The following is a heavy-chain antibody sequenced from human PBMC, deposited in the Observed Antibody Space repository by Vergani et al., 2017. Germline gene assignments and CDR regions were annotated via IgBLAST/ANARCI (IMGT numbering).Heavy chain of an antibody. V-gene: IGHV3-74*01. Sequence: EVQLVESGGGLVQPGGSLTLSCEGSGFSFSGYWMPWVRKSPEKGLVWVSRIKSDGSITNYADSVKGRFTISRDNAKNSLYLQMNSLRAEDTALYYCVKDIAASGNYWYFDLWGRGTLVTVSS. CDR1: GFSFSGYW. CDR3: VKDIAASGNYWYFDL. J-gene: IGHJ2*01. D-gene: IGHD6-13*01. CDR2: IKSDGSIT.